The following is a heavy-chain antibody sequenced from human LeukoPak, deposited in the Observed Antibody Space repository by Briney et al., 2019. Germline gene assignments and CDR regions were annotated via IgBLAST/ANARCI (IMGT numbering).Heavy chain of an antibody. CDR1: GFTLSSYG. V-gene: IGHV3-30*02. D-gene: IGHD3-3*01. Sequence: GGSLRLSCAASGFTLSSYGMHGVRDARGKGLEGVAFIRYDGSNKYYADSVKGRFTISRDNSKNTLYLQMNSLRAEDTAVYYCAKDLYDFWSGYYFDYMDVWGKGTTVTVSS. J-gene: IGHJ6*03. CDR2: IRYDGSNK. CDR3: AKDLYDFWSGYYFDYMDV.